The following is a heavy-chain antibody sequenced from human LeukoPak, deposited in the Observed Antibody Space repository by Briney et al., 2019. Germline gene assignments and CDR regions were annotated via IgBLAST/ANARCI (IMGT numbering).Heavy chain of an antibody. V-gene: IGHV3-23*01. Sequence: PGGSLRLSCVASGFTFSSYGMNWVRQTPGKGLEWVSAINGGGGSTYYADSVKGRFTISRDNSKNTLFLQMNSLRAEDTAIYYCVKGPLVRLDYWGQGTLVTVSS. J-gene: IGHJ4*02. CDR2: INGGGGST. CDR3: VKGPLVRLDY. CDR1: GFTFSSYG. D-gene: IGHD6-13*01.